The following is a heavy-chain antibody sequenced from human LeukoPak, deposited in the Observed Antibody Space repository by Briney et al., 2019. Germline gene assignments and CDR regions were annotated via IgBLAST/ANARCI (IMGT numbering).Heavy chain of an antibody. J-gene: IGHJ4*02. CDR3: ARFTVTLNDY. V-gene: IGHV3-30*03. Sequence: PGGSLRLSCAASGFTFSSYGMHWVRQAPGKGLEWVAVISYDGSNKYYADSVKGRFTISRDNSKNTLYLQMNSLRAEDTAVYYCARFTVTLNDYWGQGTLVTVSS. CDR1: GFTFSSYG. D-gene: IGHD4-17*01. CDR2: ISYDGSNK.